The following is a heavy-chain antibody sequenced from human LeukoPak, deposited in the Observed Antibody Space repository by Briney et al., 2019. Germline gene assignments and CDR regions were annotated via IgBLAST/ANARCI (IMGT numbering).Heavy chain of an antibody. Sequence: SETLSLTCAVYGGSFSGYYWSWIRQPPGKGLEWIGEINHSGSTNYNPSLKSRVTISVDTSKNQFSLKLSSVTAADTAVYYCARHGKDGYNLYYFDYWGQGTLVTVSS. CDR1: GGSFSGYY. CDR3: ARHGKDGYNLYYFDY. CDR2: INHSGST. V-gene: IGHV4-34*01. D-gene: IGHD5-24*01. J-gene: IGHJ4*02.